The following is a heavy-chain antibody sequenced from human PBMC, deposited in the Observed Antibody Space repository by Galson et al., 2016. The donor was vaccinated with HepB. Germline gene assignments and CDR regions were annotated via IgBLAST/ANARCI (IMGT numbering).Heavy chain of an antibody. CDR1: GFTFSSCA. Sequence: SLRLSCAASGFTFSSCAMHWVRQAPGQGLESVSPIRDNGGSTYYADAVKGRFTISSDNSKNTLYLRMSSLRAEDTAVYYCVKDRGWGYTSNAFDIWGQGTMVTVSS. CDR3: VKDRGWGYTSNAFDI. V-gene: IGHV3-64D*06. J-gene: IGHJ3*02. CDR2: IRDNGGST. D-gene: IGHD1-1*01.